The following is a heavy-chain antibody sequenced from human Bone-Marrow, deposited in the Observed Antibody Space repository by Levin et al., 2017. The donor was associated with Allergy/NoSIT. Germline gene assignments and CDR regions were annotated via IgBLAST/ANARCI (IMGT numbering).Heavy chain of an antibody. CDR1: GADSEITFTNAW. D-gene: IGHD6-13*01. CDR3: TTGHSTIPL. V-gene: IGHV3-15*01. J-gene: IGHJ4*02. CDR2: IKSKSDGGAE. Sequence: GGSLRLSCEASGADSEITFTNAWMSWVRQAPGKGLEWIGRIKSKSDGGAENYRAAVKGRFTISRDDSKKTLYLQMNGLKTEDTAFYYCTTGHSTIPLWGQGTLVTVSS.